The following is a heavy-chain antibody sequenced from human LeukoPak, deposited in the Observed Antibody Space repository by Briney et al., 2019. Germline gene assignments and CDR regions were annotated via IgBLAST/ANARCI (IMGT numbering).Heavy chain of an antibody. CDR1: GGTFSSYA. Sequence: SVKVSCKASGGTFSSYAISWVRQAPGQGLEWMGGIIPIFGTANYAQKFQGRVTITADKSTSTAYMELSSLRSEDTAVYYCAREVVGVQYCGGDCYSGGYYYYYMDVWGKGTTVTISS. J-gene: IGHJ6*03. V-gene: IGHV1-69*06. D-gene: IGHD2-21*02. CDR3: AREVVGVQYCGGDCYSGGYYYYYMDV. CDR2: IIPIFGTA.